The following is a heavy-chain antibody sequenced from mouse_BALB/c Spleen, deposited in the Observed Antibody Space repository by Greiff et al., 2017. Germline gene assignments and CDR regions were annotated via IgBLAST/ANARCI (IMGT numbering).Heavy chain of an antibody. D-gene: IGHD4-1*01. CDR3: TRDQTGTWTYAMDY. J-gene: IGHJ4*01. CDR1: GFTFSSYT. Sequence: DVMLVESGGGLVKPGGSLKLSCAASGFTFSSYTMSWVRQTPEKRLEWVATISSGGSYTYYPDSVKGRFTISRDNAKNTLYLQMSSLKSEDTAMYYCTRDQTGTWTYAMDYWGQGTSVTVSS. V-gene: IGHV5-6-4*01. CDR2: ISSGGSYT.